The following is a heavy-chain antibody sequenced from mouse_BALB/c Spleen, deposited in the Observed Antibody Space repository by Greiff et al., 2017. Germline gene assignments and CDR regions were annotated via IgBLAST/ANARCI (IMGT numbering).Heavy chain of an antibody. CDR3: ARRAGMGAMDY. Sequence: EVMLVESGGGLVKPGGSLKLSCAASGFTFSSYAMSWVRQTPEKRLEWVATISSGGRYTYYPDSVKGRFTISRDNAKNTLYLQMSSLRSADTAMYYCARRAGMGAMDYWGQGTSVTVSS. V-gene: IGHV5-9-1*01. J-gene: IGHJ4*01. CDR2: ISSGGRYT. D-gene: IGHD3-1*01. CDR1: GFTFSSYA.